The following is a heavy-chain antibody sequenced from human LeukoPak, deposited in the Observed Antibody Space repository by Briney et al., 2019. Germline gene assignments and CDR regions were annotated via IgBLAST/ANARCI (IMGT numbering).Heavy chain of an antibody. CDR2: IGTAGET. V-gene: IGHV3-13*01. J-gene: IGHJ4*02. Sequence: GGSLRLSCAASAFTFSSYNMHWVRQATGKGLEWVSAIGTAGETYYQGSVKGRFTNSRKNAKNPWYLQINSLRAGDTAVYYCARERAAAGYFAYWGQGTLVTVSS. CDR1: AFTFSSYN. D-gene: IGHD6-13*01. CDR3: ARERAAAGYFAY.